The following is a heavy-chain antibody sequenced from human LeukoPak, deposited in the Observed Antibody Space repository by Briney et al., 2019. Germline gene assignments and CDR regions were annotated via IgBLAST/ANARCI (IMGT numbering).Heavy chain of an antibody. CDR1: GFTFNTYS. V-gene: IGHV3-48*01. CDR2: ISSSSRTI. Sequence: GGSLRLSCAASGFTFNTYSINWVRQAPGKGLEWLSYISSSSRTIYYADSVKGRFTISRDNAKNSLYLQMNSLRAEDTAVYYCASDPGDVWGQGTTVTVSS. J-gene: IGHJ6*02. CDR3: ASDPGDV.